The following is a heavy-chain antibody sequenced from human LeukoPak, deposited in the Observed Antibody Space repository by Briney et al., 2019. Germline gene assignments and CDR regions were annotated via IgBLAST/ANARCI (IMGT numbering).Heavy chain of an antibody. CDR1: GGTFSSYA. Sequence: GASAKVSCKASGGTFSSYAISWVRQAPGQGLEWMGRIIPIFGTANYAQKFQGRVTITTDESTSTAYMELSSLRSEDTAVYYCARDFEHLTTGVVPLDYWGQGTLVTVSS. CDR3: ARDFEHLTTGVVPLDY. D-gene: IGHD2-8*01. CDR2: IIPIFGTA. J-gene: IGHJ4*02. V-gene: IGHV1-69*05.